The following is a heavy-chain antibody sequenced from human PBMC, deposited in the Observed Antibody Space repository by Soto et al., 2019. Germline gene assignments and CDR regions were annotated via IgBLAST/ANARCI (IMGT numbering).Heavy chain of an antibody. Sequence: QVQLQESGPGLVKPSETLSLTCSVSGGSINNYYWSWIRQPPGKGLEWIGYIYYSGPTNYNPSLQSRVTIAVSTSKIHFRLNLSSVTAADTAVYYCARHRYSYGSYYFDYWGQGTLVTVSS. V-gene: IGHV4-59*08. D-gene: IGHD5-18*01. CDR2: IYYSGPT. J-gene: IGHJ4*02. CDR3: ARHRYSYGSYYFDY. CDR1: GGSINNYY.